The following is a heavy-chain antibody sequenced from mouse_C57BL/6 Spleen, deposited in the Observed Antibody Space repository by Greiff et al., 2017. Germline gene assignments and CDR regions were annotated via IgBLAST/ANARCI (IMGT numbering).Heavy chain of an antibody. CDR3: ARPDYGSPFAY. Sequence: EVKLVESGGGLVKPGGSLKLSCAASGFTFSDYGMHWVRQAPEKGLEWVAYISSGSSTIYYADTVKGRFTISRDNAKNTLFLQRTSLRSEDTAMYYCARPDYGSPFAYWGQGTLVTVSA. CDR2: ISSGSSTI. D-gene: IGHD1-1*01. J-gene: IGHJ3*01. V-gene: IGHV5-17*01. CDR1: GFTFSDYG.